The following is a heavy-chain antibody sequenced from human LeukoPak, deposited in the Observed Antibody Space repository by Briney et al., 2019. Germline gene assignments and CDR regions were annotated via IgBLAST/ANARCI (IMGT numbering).Heavy chain of an antibody. CDR2: IYYSRTT. J-gene: IGHJ4*02. V-gene: IGHV4-59*08. CDR3: ARLSGRQTTPY. CDR1: GGSISSYY. D-gene: IGHD1-26*01. Sequence: WETLSLTCTVSGGSISSYYWSWIRQPPEKGLEWIGYIYYSRTTNYNPSLKSRVTMSVDTSKNQFSLKLSSVTAADTAVYYCARLSGRQTTPYWGQGTLVTVSS.